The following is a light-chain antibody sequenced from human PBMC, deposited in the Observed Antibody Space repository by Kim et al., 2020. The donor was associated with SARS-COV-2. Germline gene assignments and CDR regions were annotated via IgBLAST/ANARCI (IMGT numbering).Light chain of an antibody. CDR1: QSVSSNY. J-gene: IGKJ3*01. CDR2: AAY. V-gene: IGKV3-20*01. Sequence: EIVLTQSPGTLSLSPGERATLSCRASQSVSSNYLSWYQQTPGQAPRLIIYAAYSSATVTPDRCSGSAAGNVSTPTSSRLAHEDVVVYYWQHYDSSPFTFGPGTKVDIK. CDR3: QHYDSSPFT.